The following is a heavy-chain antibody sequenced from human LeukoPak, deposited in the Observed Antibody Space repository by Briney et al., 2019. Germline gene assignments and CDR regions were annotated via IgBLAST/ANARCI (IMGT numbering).Heavy chain of an antibody. D-gene: IGHD3-10*01. J-gene: IGHJ6*02. CDR1: GFTFSSYA. CDR3: AREYGSGSPWAYYYYGMDV. CDR2: ISYDGSNK. Sequence: PGRSLRLSCAAFGFTFSSYAMHWVRQAPGKGLEWVAVISYDGSNKCYADSVKGRFTISRDNSKNTLYLQMNSLRAEDTAVYYCAREYGSGSPWAYYYYGMDVWGQGTTVTVSS. V-gene: IGHV3-30*04.